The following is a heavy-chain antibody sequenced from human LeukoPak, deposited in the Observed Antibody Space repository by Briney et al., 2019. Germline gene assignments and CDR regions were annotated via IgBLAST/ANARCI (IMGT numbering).Heavy chain of an antibody. V-gene: IGHV4-59*01. CDR1: GGSISTYY. CDR2: IYYTGST. CDR3: ARGGNYWPQWWFDP. D-gene: IGHD1-26*01. J-gene: IGHJ5*02. Sequence: SETLSLTCTVSGGSISTYYWSWIRQPPGKGLEWIGYIYYTGSTCYNPSLKSRVTMSLDASKNQFSLELNSVTHADTAVYYCARGGNYWPQWWFDPWGRGTLVSVSS.